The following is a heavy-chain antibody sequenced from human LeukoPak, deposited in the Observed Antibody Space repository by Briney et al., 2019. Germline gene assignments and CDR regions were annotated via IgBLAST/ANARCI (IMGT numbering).Heavy chain of an antibody. J-gene: IGHJ4*02. CDR2: ISSSSSYR. CDR3: ARLGSYYEQGGIGEDDY. CDR1: GFTFSSYS. V-gene: IGHV3-21*01. Sequence: GGSLRLSCAASGFTFSSYSMNWVRQAPGKGLEWVSSISSSSSYRYYADSVKGRFTISRDNAKNSLYLQMNSLRAEDTAVYYCARLGSYYEQGGIGEDDYWGQGTLVTVSS. D-gene: IGHD1-26*01.